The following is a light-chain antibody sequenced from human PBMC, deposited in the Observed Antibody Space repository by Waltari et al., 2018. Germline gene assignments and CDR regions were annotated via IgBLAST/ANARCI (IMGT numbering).Light chain of an antibody. Sequence: DIQMTQSPSTLSASVGDRVTITCRASQSINSRLAWLQQKPGIAPKLLIYEASSLESGVPSRFSGSGSGTYFTLTISSLQPDDFATYYCQQYYIYWTFGQGTKLEIK. CDR1: QSINSR. CDR3: QQYYIYWT. CDR2: EAS. V-gene: IGKV1-5*03. J-gene: IGKJ1*01.